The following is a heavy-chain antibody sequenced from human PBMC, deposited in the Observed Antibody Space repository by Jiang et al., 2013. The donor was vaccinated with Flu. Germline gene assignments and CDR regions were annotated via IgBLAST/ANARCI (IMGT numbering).Heavy chain of an antibody. D-gene: IGHD2-8*02. Sequence: QLLESGGGVVQPGTSLRLSCAGSGFSFENYGMHWVRQAPGKGLEWVAGISYDGNEKQYVDFVRGRFTISRDNWKNTMYLDTISLRAEDTAVYYCAKVSGFCTGGGCLFDHWGQGTLVTVSS. J-gene: IGHJ4*02. V-gene: IGHV3-30*18. CDR1: GFSFENYG. CDR3: AKVSGFCTGGGCLFDH. CDR2: ISYDGNEK.